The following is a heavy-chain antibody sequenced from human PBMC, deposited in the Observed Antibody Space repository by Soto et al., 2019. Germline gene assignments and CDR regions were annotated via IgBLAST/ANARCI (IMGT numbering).Heavy chain of an antibody. CDR2: INPNGGGT. J-gene: IGHJ4*02. Sequence: QVQLVQSGAEMKKPGASVKVSCESSGYTFTAYYIHWVRQAPGHGLEWMGWINPNGGGTKYAQKFQGRGTMTRAPSINPAYMELTRRTSDDTAVYYCARAVHTMIQGVRFRVDQWGQGTLVTVSS. CDR3: ARAVHTMIQGVRFRVDQ. D-gene: IGHD3-10*01. CDR1: GYTFTAYY. V-gene: IGHV1-2*02.